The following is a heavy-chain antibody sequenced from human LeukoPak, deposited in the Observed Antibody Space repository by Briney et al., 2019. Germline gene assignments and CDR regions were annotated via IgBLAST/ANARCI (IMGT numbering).Heavy chain of an antibody. Sequence: GGSLRLSCAASGFAFSNAWMSWVRQAPGKGLEWVGRIKSKTDGETTDHAAPVKGRFTISRDDSKNTLFLQTNSLKTEDTAVYYCTPHSAYDSSGYYYWGQGTLVTVSS. CDR3: TPHSAYDSSGYYY. D-gene: IGHD3-22*01. CDR1: GFAFSNAW. CDR2: IKSKTDGETT. V-gene: IGHV3-15*01. J-gene: IGHJ4*02.